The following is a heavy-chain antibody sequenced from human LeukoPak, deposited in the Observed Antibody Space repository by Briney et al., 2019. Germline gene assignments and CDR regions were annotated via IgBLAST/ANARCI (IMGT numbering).Heavy chain of an antibody. CDR2: ISSSSSYI. CDR1: GFTFSNAW. D-gene: IGHD3-10*01. J-gene: IGHJ4*02. Sequence: PGGSLRLSCAASGFTFSNAWMSWVRQAPGKGLEWVSSISSSSSYIYYADSVKGRFTISRDNAKNSLYLQMNSLRAEDTAVYYCARGGAQTAAEFDYWGQGTLVTVSS. CDR3: ARGGAQTAAEFDY. V-gene: IGHV3-21*01.